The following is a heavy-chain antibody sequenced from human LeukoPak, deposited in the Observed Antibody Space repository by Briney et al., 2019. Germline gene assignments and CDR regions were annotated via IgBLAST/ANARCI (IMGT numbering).Heavy chain of an antibody. Sequence: PGGSLRLSCVASGFTFSTYWMHWVRQAPGKGLVWVSRIKSDGSSTNYADSVKGRFTISRDNAKNTLFLQMNSLRAEDTAVYYCARGWELRKYFDYWGQGTLVTVSS. CDR1: GFTFSTYW. CDR2: IKSDGSST. D-gene: IGHD1-26*01. CDR3: ARGWELRKYFDY. J-gene: IGHJ4*02. V-gene: IGHV3-74*01.